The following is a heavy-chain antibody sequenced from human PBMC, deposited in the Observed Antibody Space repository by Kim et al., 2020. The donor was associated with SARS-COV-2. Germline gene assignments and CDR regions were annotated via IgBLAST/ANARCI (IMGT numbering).Heavy chain of an antibody. D-gene: IGHD4-17*01. Sequence: YHPPLKSRATIPVDTSKNQFSLKLSSVTAADTAVYYCARQIRVVSAFDIWGQGTMVTVSS. J-gene: IGHJ3*02. V-gene: IGHV4-59*08. CDR3: ARQIRVVSAFDI.